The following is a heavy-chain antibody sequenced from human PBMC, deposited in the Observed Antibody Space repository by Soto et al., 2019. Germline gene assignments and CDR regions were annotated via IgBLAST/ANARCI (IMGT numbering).Heavy chain of an antibody. J-gene: IGHJ4*02. Sequence: GGSLRLSCTASGFTFSTYDLSWVRQAPGKGLEWVATVSVSGVSPHYAGSVKGRFTVTRDNSKNALYLQMNNLRVEDTAVYYCAKSGTIFGVDSEFDSWGQGTLVTVSS. CDR1: GFTFSTYD. CDR2: VSVSGVSP. CDR3: AKSGTIFGVDSEFDS. D-gene: IGHD3-3*01. V-gene: IGHV3-23*01.